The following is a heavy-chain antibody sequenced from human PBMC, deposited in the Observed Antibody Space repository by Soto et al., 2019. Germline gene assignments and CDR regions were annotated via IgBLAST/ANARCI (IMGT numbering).Heavy chain of an antibody. D-gene: IGHD3-3*01. CDR1: GFTFSSYS. Sequence: PGGSLRLSCAASGFTFSSYSMNWVRQAPGKGLEWVSSISSSSSYIYYADSVKGRFTISRDNAKNSLYLQMNSLRAEDTAVYYCARAEITIFGVVMVDYYGMDVWGQGTTVTVSS. J-gene: IGHJ6*02. CDR3: ARAEITIFGVVMVDYYGMDV. V-gene: IGHV3-21*01. CDR2: ISSSSSYI.